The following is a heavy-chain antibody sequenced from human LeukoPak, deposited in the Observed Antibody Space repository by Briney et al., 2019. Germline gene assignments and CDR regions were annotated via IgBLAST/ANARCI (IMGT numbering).Heavy chain of an antibody. CDR1: GYTFISYA. Sequence: GASVKVSCKASGYTFISYAIHWVRQAPGQRLEWMGWINVGNGNTKYSQNFQGRVTITRDTSASTAFMELSSLRSEDTAVYYCARILNPSYHSSGWYGGWFDPWGQGTLVTVSS. V-gene: IGHV1-3*01. D-gene: IGHD6-19*01. CDR2: INVGNGNT. J-gene: IGHJ5*02. CDR3: ARILNPSYHSSGWYGGWFDP.